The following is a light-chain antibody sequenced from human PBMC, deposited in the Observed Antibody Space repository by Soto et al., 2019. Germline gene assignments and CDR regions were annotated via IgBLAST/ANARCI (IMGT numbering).Light chain of an antibody. CDR1: SSNIGAGYD. CDR2: GNT. CDR3: QSCDGSLSASV. Sequence: QSVVTQPPSVSGAPGQRVTISCTGSSSNIGAGYDVNWYEQLPGTAPKLCIYGNTNRPSGVPDRFSGSEAGTAGSLGISGLESEDEAEYYGQSCDGSLSASVFGGGTQPTVL. J-gene: IGLJ2*01. V-gene: IGLV1-40*01.